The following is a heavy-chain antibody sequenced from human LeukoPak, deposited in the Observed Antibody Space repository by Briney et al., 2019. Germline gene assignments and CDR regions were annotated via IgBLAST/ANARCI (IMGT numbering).Heavy chain of an antibody. Sequence: PSETLSLTCTVSGGSISSYYWSWIRQPAGKGLEWIGRIYTSGSTNYNPSLKSRVTMSVDTSKNQFSLKLSSVTAADTAVYYCAGSRGWSYLEVPFDYWGQGTLVTVSS. CDR1: GGSISSYY. CDR3: AGSRGWSYLEVPFDY. D-gene: IGHD1-26*01. V-gene: IGHV4-4*07. CDR2: IYTSGST. J-gene: IGHJ4*02.